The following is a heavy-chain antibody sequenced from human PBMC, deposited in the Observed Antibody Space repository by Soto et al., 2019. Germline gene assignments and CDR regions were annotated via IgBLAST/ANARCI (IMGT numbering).Heavy chain of an antibody. CDR1: GFTFSDYY. V-gene: IGHV3-11*01. J-gene: IGHJ4*02. CDR2: ISSSGSII. CDR3: ARDLGYYASDGYFDY. D-gene: IGHD3-22*01. Sequence: GGSLRLSCAASGFTFSDYYMSWIRQAPGKELEWVSYISSSGSIIYYADSVKGRFTISRDNAKNSLYLQLNSLRAEDTAVYYCARDLGYYASDGYFDYWGQGTLVTVSS.